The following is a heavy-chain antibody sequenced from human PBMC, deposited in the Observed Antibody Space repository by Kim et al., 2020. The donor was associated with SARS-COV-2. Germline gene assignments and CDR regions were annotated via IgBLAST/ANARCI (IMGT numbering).Heavy chain of an antibody. CDR1: GFTFSSYA. V-gene: IGHV3-30*04. CDR2: ISYDGSNK. J-gene: IGHJ6*02. Sequence: GGSLRLSCAASGFTFSSYAMHWVRQAPGKGLEWVAVISYDGSNKYYADSVKGRFTISRDNSKNTLYLQMNSLRAEDTAVYYCARGRLVVPAARTDYYYYYGMDVWGQGTTVTVSS. CDR3: ARGRLVVPAARTDYYYYYGMDV. D-gene: IGHD2-2*01.